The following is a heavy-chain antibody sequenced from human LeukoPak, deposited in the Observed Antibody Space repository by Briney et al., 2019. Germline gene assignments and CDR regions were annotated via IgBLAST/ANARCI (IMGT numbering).Heavy chain of an antibody. CDR3: ARESGYGYYDFWSGYYVDY. D-gene: IGHD3-3*01. CDR2: IYYSGST. J-gene: IGHJ4*02. Sequence: SETLSLTCTVSGGFISSGGYYWSWIRQHPGKGLEWIGYIYYSGSTYYNPSLKSRVTISVDTSKNQFSLKLSSVTAADTAVYYCARESGYGYYDFWSGYYVDYWGQGTWSPSPQ. V-gene: IGHV4-31*03. CDR1: GGFISSGGYY.